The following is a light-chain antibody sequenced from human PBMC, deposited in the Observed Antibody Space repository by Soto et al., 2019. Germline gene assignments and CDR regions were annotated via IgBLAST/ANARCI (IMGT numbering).Light chain of an antibody. CDR1: QSVSSRY. CDR2: ATS. Sequence: EIVLTQSPGTPSLSPGERATLSCRTSQSVSSRYLGWYQQKPGQAPRLLIYATSSRAPDIPDRFSGGGSGADFTLTISRLDPEDFAVYYCHYYGSSPLWTFGHGTRVEIK. V-gene: IGKV3-20*01. CDR3: HYYGSSPLWT. J-gene: IGKJ1*01.